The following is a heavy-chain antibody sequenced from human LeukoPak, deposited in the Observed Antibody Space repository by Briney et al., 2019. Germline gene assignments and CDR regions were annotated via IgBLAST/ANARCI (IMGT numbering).Heavy chain of an antibody. CDR3: ARGGRWLQE. V-gene: IGHV4-39*07. J-gene: IGHJ4*02. CDR1: GGSISSRTSC. Sequence: SETLSLTCAVSGGSISSRTSCWSWIRQPPGKGLEAPGKGLEWIGCMYHTGSTFYNPSLKSRVTISVDTSKNQFSLKLSSVTAADTAVYYCARGGRWLQEWGQGTLVTVSS. D-gene: IGHD5-24*01. CDR2: MYHTGST.